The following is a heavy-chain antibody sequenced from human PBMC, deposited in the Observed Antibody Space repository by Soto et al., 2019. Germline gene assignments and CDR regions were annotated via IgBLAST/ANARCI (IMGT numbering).Heavy chain of an antibody. D-gene: IGHD6-13*01. Sequence: QVQLVESGGGVVQPGRSLTVSCAASGISISTYAMHWVRQAPGKGLEWVAVISQDGSVKYYADSVKGRFTISRDNLKNTLFLQMNSLGADDTAVYYCAGRQQNYYCYGMDVWGQGTTVTVSS. CDR1: GISISTYA. J-gene: IGHJ6*02. V-gene: IGHV3-30*03. CDR3: AGRQQNYYCYGMDV. CDR2: ISQDGSVK.